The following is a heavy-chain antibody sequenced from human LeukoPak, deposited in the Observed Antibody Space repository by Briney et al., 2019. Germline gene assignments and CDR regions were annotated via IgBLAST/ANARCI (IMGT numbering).Heavy chain of an antibody. J-gene: IGHJ4*02. CDR3: ARDIAAAGYFDY. CDR1: GFTVSSNY. V-gene: IGHV3-53*01. CDR2: IYSGGST. Sequence: GGSLRLSCAASGFTVSSNYMSWVRQAPGKGLEWVSVIYSGGSTYYADSVKGRFTISRDNSKNTLYLQMNSLGAEDTAVYYCARDIAAAGYFDYWGQGTLVTVSS. D-gene: IGHD6-13*01.